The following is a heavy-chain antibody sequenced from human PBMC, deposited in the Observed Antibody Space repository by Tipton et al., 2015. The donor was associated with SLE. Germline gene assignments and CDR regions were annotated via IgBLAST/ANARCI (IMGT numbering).Heavy chain of an antibody. D-gene: IGHD3-3*01. CDR1: GGSISSYY. V-gene: IGHV4-59*08. CDR2: IYYSGST. CDR3: ASREYDFWSGIPYYYGMDV. J-gene: IGHJ6*02. Sequence: TLYLTCTVSGGSISSYYWSWIRQPPGKGLEWIGYIYYSGSTNYNPSLKSRVTISVDTSKNQFSLKLSSVTAADTAVYYCASREYDFWSGIPYYYGMDVWGQGTTVTVSS.